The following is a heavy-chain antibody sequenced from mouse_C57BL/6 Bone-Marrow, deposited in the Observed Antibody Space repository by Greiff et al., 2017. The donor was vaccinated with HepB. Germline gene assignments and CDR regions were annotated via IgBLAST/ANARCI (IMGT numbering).Heavy chain of an antibody. V-gene: IGHV1-59*01. CDR1: GYTFTSYW. Sequence: VQLQQPGAELVRPGTSVKLSCKASGYTFTSYWMHWVKQRPGQGLEWFGVSDPSDSYTNYNQKFKGKATLTGDTSSSTASMQLSSLTSEDSAVYYCARDGYYEDYYAMDYWGQGTSVTVSS. CDR3: ARDGYYEDYYAMDY. CDR2: SDPSDSYT. D-gene: IGHD2-3*01. J-gene: IGHJ4*01.